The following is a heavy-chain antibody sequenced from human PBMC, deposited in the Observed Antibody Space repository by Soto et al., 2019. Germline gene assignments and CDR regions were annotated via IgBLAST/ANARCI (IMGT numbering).Heavy chain of an antibody. D-gene: IGHD1-26*01. CDR3: ARHMVGATKVFDY. V-gene: IGHV4-39*01. CDR2: IYYSGST. CDR1: GGSISSSSYY. J-gene: IGHJ4*02. Sequence: QLQLQESGPGLVKPSETLSLTCTVSGGSISSSSYYWGWIRQPPGKGLEWIGSIYYSGSTYYNPSLKSRVTISVDTSKNQFSLKLSSVTAADTAVYYCARHMVGATKVFDYWGQGTLVTVSS.